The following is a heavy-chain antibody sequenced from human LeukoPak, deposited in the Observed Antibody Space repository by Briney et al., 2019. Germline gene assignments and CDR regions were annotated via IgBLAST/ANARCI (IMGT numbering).Heavy chain of an antibody. CDR1: GFTFSSFW. CDR3: ARAWDSGTVAVAGYFDY. Sequence: GGSLRLSCASSGFTFSSFWMSWVRQVPGTGLEWVANIKQDGSEKYYVDSVKGRFTISRDNAKNSLYLQMNSLRAEDTAVYYCARAWDSGTVAVAGYFDYWGQGTLVTVSS. D-gene: IGHD6-19*01. J-gene: IGHJ4*02. V-gene: IGHV3-7*01. CDR2: IKQDGSEK.